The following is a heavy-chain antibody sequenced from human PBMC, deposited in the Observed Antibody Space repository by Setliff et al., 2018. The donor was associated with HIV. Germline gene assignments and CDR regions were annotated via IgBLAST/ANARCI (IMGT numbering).Heavy chain of an antibody. J-gene: IGHJ4*02. D-gene: IGHD3-9*01. CDR3: ATTRPISTGYPGFFDS. V-gene: IGHV4-39*01. Sequence: PSETLSLTCTVSGGSVSTSTYYWGWIRQPPGKGLEYIGTLSYRGTTHYNPSLKSRIALSIDSSENQFSLNLHFVTATDSALYYCATTRPISTGYPGFFDSWGQGIVVTVSS. CDR2: LSYRGTT. CDR1: GGSVSTSTYY.